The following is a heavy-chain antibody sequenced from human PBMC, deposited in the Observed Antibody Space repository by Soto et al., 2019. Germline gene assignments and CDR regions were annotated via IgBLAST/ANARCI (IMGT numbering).Heavy chain of an antibody. D-gene: IGHD3-10*01. V-gene: IGHV4-34*01. Sequence: QVQLQQWGAGLLKPSETLSLTCAVYGGSFSGYYWSWIRQPPGKGLEWIGEINHSGSTNYNPSLKSRVNTSVDTSKNQFSLKLSSVTAADTAVYYCARVGEYYYGSGRLSISHAFDIWGQGTMVTVSS. CDR2: INHSGST. CDR1: GGSFSGYY. J-gene: IGHJ3*02. CDR3: ARVGEYYYGSGRLSISHAFDI.